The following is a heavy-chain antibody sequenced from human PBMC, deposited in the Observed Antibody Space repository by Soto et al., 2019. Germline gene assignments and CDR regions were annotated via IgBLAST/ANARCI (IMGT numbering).Heavy chain of an antibody. CDR1: GFPFSDYY. D-gene: IGHD6-19*01. J-gene: IGHJ4*02. V-gene: IGHV3-11*01. CDR2: ISSSGSTI. CDR3: AHHHQWNGHDY. Sequence: GGSLRLSCAASGFPFSDYYMSWIRQAQGKGLEWVSYISSSGSTIYYADSVKGRFTISRDNAKNSLYLQMNSMRAEDAAVYYCAHHHQWNGHDYWGQGTLVTVSS.